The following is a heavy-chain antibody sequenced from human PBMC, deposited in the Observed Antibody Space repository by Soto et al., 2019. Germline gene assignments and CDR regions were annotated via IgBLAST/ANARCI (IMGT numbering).Heavy chain of an antibody. V-gene: IGHV1-8*01. Sequence: ASVKVSFKASGYTFTSYDINWLRQATGQGLEWMGWMNPNSGNTGYAQKFQGRVTMTRNTSISTAYMELSSLRSEDTAVYYCARGLRYDYDFWSGYLVLGYYYGMDVWGQGTTVTVSS. D-gene: IGHD3-3*01. J-gene: IGHJ6*02. CDR2: MNPNSGNT. CDR1: GYTFTSYD. CDR3: ARGLRYDYDFWSGYLVLGYYYGMDV.